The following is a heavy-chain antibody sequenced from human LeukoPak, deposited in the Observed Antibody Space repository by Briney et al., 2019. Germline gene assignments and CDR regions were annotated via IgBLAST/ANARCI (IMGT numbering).Heavy chain of an antibody. CDR3: ARVTLVKVKDYTFARPGGRFDP. V-gene: IGHV1-18*01. CDR1: GYTFTSYG. Sequence: ASVKVSCKASGYTFTSYGISWVRQAPGQGLEWMGWISAYNGNTNYAQKFQGRVTMTRNTSISTAYMELSSLRSEDTAVYYCARVTLVKVKDYTFARPGGRFDPWGQGTLVTVSS. D-gene: IGHD2/OR15-2a*01. J-gene: IGHJ5*02. CDR2: ISAYNGNT.